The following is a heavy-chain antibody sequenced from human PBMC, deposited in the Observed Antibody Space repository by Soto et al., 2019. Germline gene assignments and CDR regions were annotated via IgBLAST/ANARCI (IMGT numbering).Heavy chain of an antibody. V-gene: IGHV3-15*07. Sequence: AGGSMRLSCAASGFTFSNAWINWVRQDPGKGLEWVGRVKSKNDGGTTDFAAPVKGRFAISRDDSKNMVYLEMNSLQTEDTAIYYCTTDSYITSIIVRFDYWGHGTLVTVSS. CDR3: TTDSYITSIIVRFDY. CDR2: VKSKNDGGTT. D-gene: IGHD3-22*01. CDR1: GFTFSNAW. J-gene: IGHJ4*01.